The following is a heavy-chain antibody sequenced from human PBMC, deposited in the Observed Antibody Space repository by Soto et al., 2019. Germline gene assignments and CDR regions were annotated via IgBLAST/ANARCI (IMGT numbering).Heavy chain of an antibody. CDR3: ARERVAGTWAYYYYGMDV. Sequence: GASVKVSCKASGYTFTSYYMHWVRQAPGQGLEWMGIINPSGGSTSYAQKFQGRVTMTRDTSTSTVYMELSSLRSEDTAVYYCARERVAGTWAYYYYGMDVWGQGTTVTVSS. CDR2: INPSGGST. J-gene: IGHJ6*02. V-gene: IGHV1-46*01. CDR1: GYTFTSYY. D-gene: IGHD6-19*01.